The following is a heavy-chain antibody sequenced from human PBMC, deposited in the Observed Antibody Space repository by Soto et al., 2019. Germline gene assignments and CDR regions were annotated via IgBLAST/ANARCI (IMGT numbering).Heavy chain of an antibody. J-gene: IGHJ6*02. Sequence: PSQTLSLTCAISGDSVSSNSAAWNWIRQSPSRGLEWLGRTYYRSKWYNDYAVSVKSRITINPDTSKNQFSLQLNSVTPEDTAVYYCARDVRRVGATTNYYCGMDVWGQGTTVTVSS. D-gene: IGHD1-26*01. CDR2: TYYRSKWYN. CDR1: GDSVSSNSAA. V-gene: IGHV6-1*01. CDR3: ARDVRRVGATTNYYCGMDV.